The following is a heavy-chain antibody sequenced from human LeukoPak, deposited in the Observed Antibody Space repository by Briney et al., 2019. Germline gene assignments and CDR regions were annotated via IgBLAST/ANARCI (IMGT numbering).Heavy chain of an antibody. CDR2: IYSGGST. CDR1: EFTVSSNY. V-gene: IGHV3-53*01. D-gene: IGHD5-24*01. J-gene: IGHJ4*02. Sequence: PGGSLRLSCAASEFTVSSNYMSWVRQAPGKGLEWVPVIYSGGSTSYADSVKGRFTISRDNSKNTLYLQMNSLRAEDTAVYYCATRRDGYNSHFEYWGQGTLVTVSS. CDR3: ATRRDGYNSHFEY.